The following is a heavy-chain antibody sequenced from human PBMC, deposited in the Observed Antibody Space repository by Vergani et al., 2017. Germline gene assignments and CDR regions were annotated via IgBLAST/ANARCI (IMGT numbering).Heavy chain of an antibody. CDR1: GATFRSNT. V-gene: IGHV1-69*08. D-gene: IGHD1-26*01. CDR3: AREKEAGGSYF. CDR2: IIPVLGKT. Sequence: QVQLVQSGAEVKKPGSSVKVSCKASGATFRSNTISWVRQVPGQGLEWMGRIIPVLGKTKYAQDFQGRLTITADTSTSTAYMELTSLRSQDTAVYYCAREKEAGGSYFWGQGTLVTVSS. J-gene: IGHJ4*02.